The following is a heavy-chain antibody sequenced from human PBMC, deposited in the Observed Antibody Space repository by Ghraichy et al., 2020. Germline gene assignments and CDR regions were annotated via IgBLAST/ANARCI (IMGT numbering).Heavy chain of an antibody. CDR2: ISSSSSTI. CDR3: ARDLSSGYTVDY. D-gene: IGHD3-22*01. V-gene: IGHV3-48*02. CDR1: GFAFSTYN. Sequence: GGSLRLSCAASGFAFSTYNMNWVRQAPGKGLEWVSYISSSSSTIYYVDSVKGRFTISSDNAKNSLYLQMNSLRDEDTAVYYCARDLSSGYTVDYWGQGTLVTVSS. J-gene: IGHJ4*02.